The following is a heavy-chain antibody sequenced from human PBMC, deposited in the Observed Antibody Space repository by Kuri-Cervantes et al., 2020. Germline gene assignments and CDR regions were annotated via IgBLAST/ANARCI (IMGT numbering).Heavy chain of an antibody. CDR2: IKQDGSEK. V-gene: IGHV3-7*01. CDR3: ALIDFYASSWYYDS. D-gene: IGHD6-13*01. CDR1: GFTFSSYS. Sequence: GGSLRLSCAASGFTFSSYSMSWVRQAPGKGLEWVANIKQDGSEKYYVDSVKGRFTISRDNAKNSLYLQMNSLRAEDTAVYYCALIDFYASSWYYDSWGQGTLVTVSS. J-gene: IGHJ4*02.